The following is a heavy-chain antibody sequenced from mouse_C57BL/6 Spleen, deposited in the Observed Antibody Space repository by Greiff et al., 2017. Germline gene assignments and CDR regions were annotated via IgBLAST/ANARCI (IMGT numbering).Heavy chain of an antibody. V-gene: IGHV1-7*01. CDR1: GYTFTSYW. CDR2: INPSSGYT. CDR3: ARRNYGSGPGDY. J-gene: IGHJ2*01. D-gene: IGHD1-1*01. Sequence: QVQLQQSGAELAKPGASVKLSCKASGYTFTSYWMHWVKQRPGQGLEWIGNINPSSGYTKYNQKFKDKATLTADKSSSTAYMQLSSLTYEDSAVYDCARRNYGSGPGDYWGQGTTLTVSS.